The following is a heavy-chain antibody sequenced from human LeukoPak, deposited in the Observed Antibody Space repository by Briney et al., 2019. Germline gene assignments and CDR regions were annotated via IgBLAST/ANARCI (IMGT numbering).Heavy chain of an antibody. J-gene: IGHJ4*02. V-gene: IGHV4-38-2*01. CDR2: IHHSGST. D-gene: IGHD1-26*01. CDR3: VREKVGATGGNTFDY. CDR1: GYSISIDYY. Sequence: SETLSLTCAVSGYSISIDYYWVWIRQPPGKGLEWIGSIHHSGSTYYNPSLKSRVTISLDTSKNHFSLQLSSVTAADTAVYFFVREKVGATGGNTFDYWGQGTLVTASS.